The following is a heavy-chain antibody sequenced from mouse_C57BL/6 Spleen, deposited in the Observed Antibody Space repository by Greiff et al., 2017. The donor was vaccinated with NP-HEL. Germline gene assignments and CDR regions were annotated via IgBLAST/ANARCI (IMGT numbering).Heavy chain of an antibody. CDR1: GFSLTSYG. D-gene: IGHD2-5*01. V-gene: IGHV2-2*01. CDR3: ARNGPISYSNYVWFAY. J-gene: IGHJ3*01. Sequence: VQVVESGPGLVQPSQSLSITCTVSGFSLTSYGVHWVRQSPGKGLEWLGVIWSGGSTDYNAAFISRLSISKDNSKSQVFFKMNSLQADDTAIYYCARNGPISYSNYVWFAYWGQGTLVTVSA. CDR2: IWSGGST.